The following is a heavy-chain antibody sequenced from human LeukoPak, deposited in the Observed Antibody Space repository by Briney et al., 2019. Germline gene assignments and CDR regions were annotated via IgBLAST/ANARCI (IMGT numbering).Heavy chain of an antibody. CDR1: GGSISSYY. V-gene: IGHV4-59*08. Sequence: SEALSLTCSVSGGSISSYYWSWIRQPPGKGLEWIGYIFYSGTTNYNPSLRSRVSISVDTSKNQFSLKLSSVTAADTAVYYCARHQAYYDILTGYYDYWGQGALVTVSS. J-gene: IGHJ4*02. CDR3: ARHQAYYDILTGYYDY. D-gene: IGHD3-9*01. CDR2: IFYSGTT.